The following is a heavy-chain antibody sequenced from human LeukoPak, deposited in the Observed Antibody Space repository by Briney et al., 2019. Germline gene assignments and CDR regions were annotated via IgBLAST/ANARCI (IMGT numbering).Heavy chain of an antibody. CDR1: GGSISSSSYY. V-gene: IGHV4-39*07. J-gene: IGHJ4*02. CDR2: IYYSGST. CDR3: ARTNYYGSGSYYR. D-gene: IGHD3-10*01. Sequence: PSETLSLTCTVSGGSISSSSYYWGWIRQPPGKGLEWIGSIYYSGSTYYNPSLKSRVTISVDTSKNQFSLKLSSVTAADTAVYYCARTNYYGSGSYYRWGQGTLVTVSS.